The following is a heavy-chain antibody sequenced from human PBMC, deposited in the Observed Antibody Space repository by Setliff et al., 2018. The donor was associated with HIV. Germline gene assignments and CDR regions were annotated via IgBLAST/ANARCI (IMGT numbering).Heavy chain of an antibody. Sequence: GSLRLSCAASGFTFSNYSMNWVRQTPGKGLEWVSSISASATYIYYADSVKGRFTISRDNAESSLYLQMNSLRAEDTAVYYCARDNGRYFDRGWFDPWGQGALVTSPQ. D-gene: IGHD3-9*01. CDR3: ARDNGRYFDRGWFDP. J-gene: IGHJ5*02. V-gene: IGHV3-21*01. CDR2: ISASATYI. CDR1: GFTFSNYS.